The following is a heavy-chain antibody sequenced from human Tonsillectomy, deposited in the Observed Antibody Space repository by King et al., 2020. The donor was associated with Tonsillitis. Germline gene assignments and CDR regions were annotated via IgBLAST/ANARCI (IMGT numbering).Heavy chain of an antibody. CDR1: GGSISSGSYY. D-gene: IGHD3-10*01. CDR2: IYTSGST. CDR3: ARAPGGYYYGSGSYSWAFDI. V-gene: IGHV4-61*02. Sequence: VQLQESGPGLVKPSQTLSLTCTVSGGSISSGSYYWSWIRQPAGKGLEWIGRIYTSGSTNYNPSLKSRVTISVDTSKNQFSLKLSSVTAADTAVYYWARAPGGYYYGSGSYSWAFDIWGQGTMVTVSS. J-gene: IGHJ3*02.